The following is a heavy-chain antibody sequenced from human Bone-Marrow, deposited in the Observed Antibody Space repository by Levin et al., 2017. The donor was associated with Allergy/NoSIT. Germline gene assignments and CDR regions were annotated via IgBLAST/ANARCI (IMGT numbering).Heavy chain of an antibody. V-gene: IGHV1-69*13. J-gene: IGHJ4*02. CDR3: ARAPVCSGGSCYSFPFDY. D-gene: IGHD2-15*01. CDR1: GGTFSSYA. Sequence: SVKVSCKASGGTFSSYAISWVRQAPGQGLEWMGGIIPIFGTANYAQKFQGRVTITADESTSTAYMELSSLRSEDTAVYYCARAPVCSGGSCYSFPFDYWGQGTLVTVSS. CDR2: IIPIFGTA.